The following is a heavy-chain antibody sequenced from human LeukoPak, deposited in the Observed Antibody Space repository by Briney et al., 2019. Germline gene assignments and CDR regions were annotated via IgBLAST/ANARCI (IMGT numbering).Heavy chain of an antibody. D-gene: IGHD2-2*01. CDR1: GGTFSSYA. J-gene: IGHJ4*02. CDR3: ARAPSPDCTSTSCPPYYFDY. CDR2: IIPIFGPA. Sequence: ASVKVSCKASGGTFSSYAISWVRRAPGQGLEWMGGIIPIFGPANYAQKFQGRVTITADESTSTAYMELSSLRSEDTAVYYCARAPSPDCTSTSCPPYYFDYWGQGTLVTVSS. V-gene: IGHV1-69*13.